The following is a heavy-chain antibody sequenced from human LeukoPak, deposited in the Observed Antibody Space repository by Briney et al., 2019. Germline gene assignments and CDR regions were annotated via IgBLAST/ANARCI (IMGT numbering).Heavy chain of an antibody. D-gene: IGHD5-18*01. V-gene: IGHV1-46*01. CDR2: INPSGGST. CDR3: ARDLGYSDPGVAYYFDY. J-gene: IGHJ4*02. CDR1: GYTFTSYY. Sequence: ASVKVSCKASGYTFTSYYMHWVRQAPGQGLEWMGIINPSGGSTSYAQKFQGRVTMTRDTSTSTVYMELSSLRSEDTAVYYCARDLGYSDPGVAYYFDYWGQGTLVTVSS.